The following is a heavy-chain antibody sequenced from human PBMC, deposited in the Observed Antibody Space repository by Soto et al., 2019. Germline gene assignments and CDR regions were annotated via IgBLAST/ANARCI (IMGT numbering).Heavy chain of an antibody. CDR2: ISAYNGNT. V-gene: IGHV1-18*01. Sequence: ASVKVACKASGYTFTSYGISWVLQAPGQGLEWMGWISAYNGNTNYAQKLQGRVTMTTDTSTSTAYMELRSLRSDDTAVYYCARERDILTGYYFDYRGQGTLVTVSS. J-gene: IGHJ4*02. D-gene: IGHD3-9*01. CDR1: GYTFTSYG. CDR3: ARERDILTGYYFDY.